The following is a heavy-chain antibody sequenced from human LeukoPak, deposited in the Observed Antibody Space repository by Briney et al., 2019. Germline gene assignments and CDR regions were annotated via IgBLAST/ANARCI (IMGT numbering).Heavy chain of an antibody. J-gene: IGHJ4*02. CDR1: GGSVSSGSYY. Sequence: SETLSLTCTVSGGSVSSGSYYWSWIRQPPGKGLEWIGYIYYSGSTNYNPSLKSRVTISVDTSKNQFSLKLSSVTAADTAVYYCAKSRTSTAYFNFDYWGQGTLVTVSS. CDR2: IYYSGST. V-gene: IGHV4-61*01. CDR3: AKSRTSTAYFNFDY. D-gene: IGHD3-22*01.